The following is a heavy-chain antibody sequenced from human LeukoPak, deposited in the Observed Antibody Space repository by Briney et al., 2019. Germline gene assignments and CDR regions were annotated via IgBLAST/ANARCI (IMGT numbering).Heavy chain of an antibody. CDR1: GFTFSSYW. D-gene: IGHD3-3*01. J-gene: IGHJ4*02. CDR2: IKQDGSEK. V-gene: IGHV3-7*01. Sequence: GGSLRLSCAASGFTFSSYWMSWVRQAPGNGLEWVANIKQDGSEKYYVDSVKGRFTISRDNAKNSLYLQMNSLRAEDTAVYYCAREEYYDFWSGYSEFDYWGQGTLVTVSS. CDR3: AREEYYDFWSGYSEFDY.